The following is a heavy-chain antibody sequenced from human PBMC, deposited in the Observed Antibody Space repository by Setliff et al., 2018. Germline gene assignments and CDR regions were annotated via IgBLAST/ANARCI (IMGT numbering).Heavy chain of an antibody. Sequence: HPGGSLRLSCAPSGFTFSRYGMHWVRQAPGKGLEWVAYVRSDGGDKKYADSVRGRFTISRDNSKNTLNLQMNSLRDEDTAVYYCARELAGIISGSYYPDAFDIWGQGTMVTVSS. CDR2: VRSDGGDK. CDR3: ARELAGIISGSYYPDAFDI. V-gene: IGHV3-30*02. D-gene: IGHD1-26*01. J-gene: IGHJ3*02. CDR1: GFTFSRYG.